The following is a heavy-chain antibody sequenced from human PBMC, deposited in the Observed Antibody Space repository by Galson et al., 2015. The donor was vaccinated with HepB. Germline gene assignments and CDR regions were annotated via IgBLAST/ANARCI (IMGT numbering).Heavy chain of an antibody. CDR2: IIPILGIA. D-gene: IGHD3-16*01. CDR1: GCTFSSYA. Sequence: SVKVSCKASGCTFSSYAISWVRQAPGQGLEWMGGIIPILGIANYAQKFQGRVTTTADTSTSTAYMELSSLRSEDTAVYYCASAAGGSSGAFDIWGQGTMVTVSS. J-gene: IGHJ3*02. V-gene: IGHV1-69*10. CDR3: ASAAGGSSGAFDI.